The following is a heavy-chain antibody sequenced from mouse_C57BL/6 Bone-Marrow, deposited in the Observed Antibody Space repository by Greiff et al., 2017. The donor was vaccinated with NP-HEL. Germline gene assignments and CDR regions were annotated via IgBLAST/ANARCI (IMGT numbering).Heavy chain of an antibody. CDR2: ISNGGGST. D-gene: IGHD1-1*01. J-gene: IGHJ1*03. CDR1: GFTFSDYY. Sequence: EVKLVESGGGLVQPGGSLKLSCAASGFTFSDYYMYWVRQTPEKRLEWVAYISNGGGSTYYPDTVKGRFTISRDNAKNTLYLQMSRLKSEDTAMYYCARHRITTVVATTPYFDVWGTGTTVTVSS. V-gene: IGHV5-12*01. CDR3: ARHRITTVVATTPYFDV.